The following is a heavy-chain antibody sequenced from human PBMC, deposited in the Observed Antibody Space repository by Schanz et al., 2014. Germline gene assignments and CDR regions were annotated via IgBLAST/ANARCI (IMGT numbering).Heavy chain of an antibody. CDR2: INAHTGNT. J-gene: IGHJ3*02. Sequence: QLMQSGSEVRKPGASVKVSCKASGYIFGSHGMTWVRQAPGQGPELMGWINAHTGNTQYAQNFQGRVNMTRDTVTTTVHLELTRLRTDDTAIYYCARVHIATYHYNSPGAFDIWGQGTRVTVSS. CDR3: ARVHIATYHYNSPGAFDI. D-gene: IGHD3-10*01. V-gene: IGHV1-18*01. CDR1: GYIFGSHG.